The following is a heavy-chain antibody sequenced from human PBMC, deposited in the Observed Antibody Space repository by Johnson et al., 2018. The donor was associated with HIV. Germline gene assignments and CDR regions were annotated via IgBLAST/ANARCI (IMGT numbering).Heavy chain of an antibody. D-gene: IGHD5-18*01. CDR3: ARGEEEYGGYSYDLI. J-gene: IGHJ3*02. CDR2: ISYDGSNK. CDR1: GFTFSSYA. V-gene: IGHV3-30-3*01. Sequence: QVQLVESGGGVVQPGRSLRLSCAASGFTFSSYAMHWVRQAPGKGLEWVAVISYDGSNKYYADSVKGRFTISRDNSKNTLYLQMNSLRPEDTAVYYWARGEEEYGGYSYDLIWGQGTMRTVSS.